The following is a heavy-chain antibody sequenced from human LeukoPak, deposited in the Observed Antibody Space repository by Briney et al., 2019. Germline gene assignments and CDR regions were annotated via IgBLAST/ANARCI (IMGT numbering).Heavy chain of an antibody. D-gene: IGHD3-3*01. CDR1: GFTFSSYG. Sequence: GGSLRLSCAASGFTFSSYGMHWVRQAPGKGLEWVAVIWYDGSNKYYADSVKGRFTISRDNSKNTLYLQMNSLRAEDAAVYYCARGNDFWSGYLANPLRYGMDVWGQGTTVTVSS. V-gene: IGHV3-33*01. J-gene: IGHJ6*02. CDR2: IWYDGSNK. CDR3: ARGNDFWSGYLANPLRYGMDV.